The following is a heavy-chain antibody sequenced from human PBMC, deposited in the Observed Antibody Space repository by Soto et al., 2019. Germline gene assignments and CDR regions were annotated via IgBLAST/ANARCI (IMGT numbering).Heavy chain of an antibody. D-gene: IGHD3-10*01. J-gene: IGHJ6*02. V-gene: IGHV5-51*01. CDR2: IYPGDSDT. Sequence: PGESLKISCKASGYSFSTYWIGWVRQMPGKGLEWMGIIYPGDSDTKYSPSLQGQVTISADTSISTAYLQWSSLKASDTAMYYCARSFYGSGHYRGYYYYGMDVWGQGTTVSVSS. CDR1: GYSFSTYW. CDR3: ARSFYGSGHYRGYYYYGMDV.